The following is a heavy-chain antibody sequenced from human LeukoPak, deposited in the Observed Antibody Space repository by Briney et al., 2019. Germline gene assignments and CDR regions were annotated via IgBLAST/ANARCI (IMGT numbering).Heavy chain of an antibody. Sequence: GGSLRLSCAASGFTVSSNCMSWVRQAPGKGLEWVSVIYSGGSTYYADSVKGRFTISRDNSKNTLYLQMNSLRAEDTAVYYCARDPMYSSYWHDYWGQGTLVTVSS. V-gene: IGHV3-66*01. D-gene: IGHD6-6*01. CDR1: GFTVSSNC. J-gene: IGHJ4*02. CDR3: ARDPMYSSYWHDY. CDR2: IYSGGST.